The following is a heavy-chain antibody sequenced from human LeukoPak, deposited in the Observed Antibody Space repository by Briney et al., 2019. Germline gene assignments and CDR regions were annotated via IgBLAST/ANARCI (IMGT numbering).Heavy chain of an antibody. V-gene: IGHV3-48*03. CDR3: APSPCRGSYDAPGDWYFDL. Sequence: GGSLRLSCAASGFTFSSYEMNWVRQAPGKGLEWVSYISSSGSTIYYADSVKGRFTISRDNAKNSLYLQMNSLRPGDTAVYYCAPSPCRGSYDAPGDWYFDLWGRGTLVTVSS. CDR2: ISSSGSTI. J-gene: IGHJ2*01. CDR1: GFTFSSYE. D-gene: IGHD1-26*01.